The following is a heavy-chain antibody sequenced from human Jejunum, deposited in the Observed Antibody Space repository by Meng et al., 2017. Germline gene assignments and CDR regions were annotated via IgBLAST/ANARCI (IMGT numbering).Heavy chain of an antibody. CDR1: AFTLTTYW. V-gene: IGHV3-7*01. CDR2: IKADGGDK. D-gene: IGHD2-15*01. CDR3: ARGPPSGYGTTWFDY. J-gene: IGHJ5*01. Sequence: GGSLRLSCAASAFTLTTYWMGWVRQAPGKGLEWVASIKADGGDKHYVDSVRGRFTVSRDNAQNSLFLQMNSLRVDDTAVYFCARGPPSGYGTTWFDYWGQGTLVTVSS.